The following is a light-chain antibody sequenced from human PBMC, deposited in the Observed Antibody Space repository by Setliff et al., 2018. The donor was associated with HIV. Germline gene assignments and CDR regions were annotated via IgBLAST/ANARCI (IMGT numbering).Light chain of an antibody. Sequence: QSVLTQPPSVSGAPGQTVTISCTGSSSNFGSGYDVHWFQQLPGAAPKLLIFRNNNRPSGVPDRFSGSRSGTSASLVITGLQAEGEADYYCQSHDTSLSAIFGGGTKVTVL. J-gene: IGLJ2*01. CDR1: SSNFGSGYD. CDR3: QSHDTSLSAI. CDR2: RNN. V-gene: IGLV1-40*01.